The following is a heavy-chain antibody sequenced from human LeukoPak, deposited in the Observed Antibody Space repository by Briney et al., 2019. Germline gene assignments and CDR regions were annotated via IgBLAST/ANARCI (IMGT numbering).Heavy chain of an antibody. CDR2: IYYSGST. J-gene: IGHJ4*02. Sequence: SETLSLTCTVSGGSISSYYWSWIRQPPGKGLEWIGYIYYSGSTNYNPSLKSRVTISVDTSKNQFSLKLSSVTAADTAVYYCARDTYYYDSSGSFDYWGQGTLVTVSS. CDR3: ARDTYYYDSSGSFDY. V-gene: IGHV4-59*01. D-gene: IGHD3-22*01. CDR1: GGSISSYY.